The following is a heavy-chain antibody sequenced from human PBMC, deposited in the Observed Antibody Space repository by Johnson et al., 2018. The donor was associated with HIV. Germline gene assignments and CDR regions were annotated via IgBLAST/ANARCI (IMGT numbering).Heavy chain of an antibody. CDR3: AKAGQMVAATSAFDI. J-gene: IGHJ3*02. V-gene: IGHV3-23*04. CDR1: GFTFSSYA. CDR2: ISGSGGSA. D-gene: IGHD2-15*01. Sequence: VQLVESGGDLVQPGGSLRLSCAASGFTFSSYAMSWVRQAPGKGLEWVSAISGSGGSAYSADSVQGRFTISRDNAKNSLYLQMNSLRAEDTAVYYCAKAGQMVAATSAFDIWGQGTMVTVSS.